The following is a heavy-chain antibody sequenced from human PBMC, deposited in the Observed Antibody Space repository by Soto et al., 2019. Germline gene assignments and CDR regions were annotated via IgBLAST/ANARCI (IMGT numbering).Heavy chain of an antibody. J-gene: IGHJ6*02. Sequence: SETLSLTCTVSVDSITTYYWSWIRQPAGKGLEWIGRIDTSGNTNYNPSLKSRVTMSVDTSKRQFYLKLTSVTAADTAVYYCARYSNNWFQTEGMDVWGQGTTVTV. D-gene: IGHD6-13*01. CDR2: IDTSGNT. CDR3: ARYSNNWFQTEGMDV. V-gene: IGHV4-4*07. CDR1: VDSITTYY.